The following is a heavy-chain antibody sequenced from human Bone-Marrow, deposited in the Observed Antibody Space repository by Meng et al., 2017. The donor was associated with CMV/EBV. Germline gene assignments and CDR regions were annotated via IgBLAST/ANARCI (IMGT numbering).Heavy chain of an antibody. CDR3: ARDAGSGRLTVDD. CDR1: GYPFTTYG. V-gene: IGHV1-18*01. CDR2: ISAYHGNT. Sequence: QVLLVQSGAEMKKPGXSVKVSCKASGYPFTTYGITWVRQAPGQSLEWMGWISAYHGNTNYAQNLQDRVSMTTDTSTSTVYMELSSLRSDDTAVYYCARDAGSGRLTVDDWGQGTLVTVSS. D-gene: IGHD2-15*01. J-gene: IGHJ4*02.